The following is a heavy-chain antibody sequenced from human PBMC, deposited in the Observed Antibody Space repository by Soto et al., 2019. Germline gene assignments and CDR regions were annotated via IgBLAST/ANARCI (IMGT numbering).Heavy chain of an antibody. J-gene: IGHJ4*02. CDR1: GFTFSSYD. D-gene: IGHD3-10*01. CDR3: VSRVSGTYAY. CDR2: ISSNGGTT. Sequence: EVQLAESGGGMVQPGGSLRLACVASGFTFSSYDMHWVRQAPGKGLEYVSSISSNGGTTYYGNSVKGRFTISRDNSKNTLYLQMGSLRAEDMAVYYCVSRVSGTYAYWGQGTLVTVSS. V-gene: IGHV3-64*01.